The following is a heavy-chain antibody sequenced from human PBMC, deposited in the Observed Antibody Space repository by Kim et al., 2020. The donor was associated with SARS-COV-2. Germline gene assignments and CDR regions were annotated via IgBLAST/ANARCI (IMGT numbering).Heavy chain of an antibody. CDR1: GGSISSSSYY. CDR3: ARLSQVWDIVVVPAAIQGWFDP. CDR2: IYYSGST. J-gene: IGHJ5*02. Sequence: SETLSLTCTVSGGSISSSSYYWGWIRQPPGKGLEWIGSIYYSGSTYYNPSLKSRVTISVDTSKNQFSLKLSSVTAADTAVYYCARLSQVWDIVVVPAAIQGWFDPWGQGTLVTVSS. V-gene: IGHV4-39*01. D-gene: IGHD2-2*02.